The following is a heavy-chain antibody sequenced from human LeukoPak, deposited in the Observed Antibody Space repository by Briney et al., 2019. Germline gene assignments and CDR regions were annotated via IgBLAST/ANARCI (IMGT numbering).Heavy chain of an antibody. CDR1: GASIRGGGNY. J-gene: IGHJ4*02. Sequence: PSETLSLTCTVSGASIRGGGNYWSWVRQHPEKGLEWLGYIYYSGETYYNPSLKSRLTITVDRPKNQFSLNLRSVTAAYTAVYYCARAPYNYGRFDYWGQGTLVTASS. D-gene: IGHD5-18*01. CDR2: IYYSGET. V-gene: IGHV4-31*03. CDR3: ARAPYNYGRFDY.